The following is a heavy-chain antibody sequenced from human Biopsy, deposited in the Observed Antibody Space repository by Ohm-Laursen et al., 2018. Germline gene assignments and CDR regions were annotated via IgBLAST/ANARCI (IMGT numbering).Heavy chain of an antibody. CDR3: ARWESTLGRSLDS. J-gene: IGHJ4*02. CDR2: MSPNTGNT. CDR1: GYTFTSHD. V-gene: IGHV1-8*01. Sequence: GPSVKASCKASGYTFTSHDINWVRQATSQGLEWMGWMSPNTGNTVYAQRFHDRVTITSDTSTGTAYMELTRLTSEDTAVYFCARWESTLGRSLDSWGQGTLVAASS. D-gene: IGHD1-26*01.